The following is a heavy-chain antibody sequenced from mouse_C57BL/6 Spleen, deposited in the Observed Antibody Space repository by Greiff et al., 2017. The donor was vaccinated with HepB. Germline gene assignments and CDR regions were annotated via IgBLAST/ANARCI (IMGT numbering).Heavy chain of an antibody. Sequence: QVQLQQPGAELVRPGASVKISCKASGYAFSSSWMNWVKQRPGKGLEWIGRIYPGDGDTNYNGKFKGKATLTADKSSSTAYMQLSSLTSEDSAVYFCAREGGYYSNFAYWGQGTLVTVSA. CDR3: AREGGYYSNFAY. CDR2: IYPGDGDT. D-gene: IGHD2-5*01. V-gene: IGHV1-82*01. J-gene: IGHJ3*01. CDR1: GYAFSSSW.